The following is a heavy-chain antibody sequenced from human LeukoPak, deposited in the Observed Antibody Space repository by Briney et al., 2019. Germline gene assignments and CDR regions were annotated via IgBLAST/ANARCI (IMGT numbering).Heavy chain of an antibody. D-gene: IGHD3-9*01. J-gene: IGHJ4*02. CDR2: IYSGGST. Sequence: PGGSLRLSCAASGFTVSSNYMSWVRQAPGKGLEWVSVIYSGGSTYYADSAKGRFTISRDNSKNTLYLQMNSLRAEDTAVYYCARGDILTGYDHYFDYWGQGTLVTVSS. V-gene: IGHV3-66*01. CDR1: GFTVSSNY. CDR3: ARGDILTGYDHYFDY.